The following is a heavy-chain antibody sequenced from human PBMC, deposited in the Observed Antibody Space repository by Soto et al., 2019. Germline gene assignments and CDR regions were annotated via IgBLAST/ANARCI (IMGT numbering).Heavy chain of an antibody. CDR3: ARLAEDSYDYNAMDV. CDR2: IYYSGST. Sequence: PSETLSLTCSVSGGSISSYYWSWIRQPPGKGLEWIGYIYYSGSTNYNPSLKSRVTISIDTSKKQFSLKLSSVTAADTAVYYCARLAEDSYDYNAMDVWGQGTTVTVS. CDR1: GGSISSYY. J-gene: IGHJ6*02. V-gene: IGHV4-59*01.